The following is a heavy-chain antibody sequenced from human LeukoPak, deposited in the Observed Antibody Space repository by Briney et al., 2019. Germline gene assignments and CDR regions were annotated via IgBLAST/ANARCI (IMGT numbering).Heavy chain of an antibody. V-gene: IGHV1-69*01. CDR2: IIPIFGTA. Sequence: SVKVSCKASGGTFSSYAISWVRQAPGQGLEWMGGIIPIFGTANYAQKFQGRVTITADESTSTAYMELSSLRSEDTAVYYCASTPPRYSDYSAFDIWGQGTMVTVSS. D-gene: IGHD4-11*01. CDR1: GGTFSSYA. CDR3: ASTPPRYSDYSAFDI. J-gene: IGHJ3*02.